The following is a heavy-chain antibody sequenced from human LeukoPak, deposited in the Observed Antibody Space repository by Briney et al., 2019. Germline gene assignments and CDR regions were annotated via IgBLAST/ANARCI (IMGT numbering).Heavy chain of an antibody. CDR2: ISSSSSYI. Sequence: ETLSLTCAVSGGSISSSNWWSWVRQAPGKGLEWVSSISSSSSYIYYADSVKGRFTISRDNAKNSLYLQMNSLRAEDTAVYYCATCRLRYFDWFPTDYWGQGTLVTVSS. V-gene: IGHV3-21*01. D-gene: IGHD3-9*01. CDR3: ATCRLRYFDWFPTDY. CDR1: GGSISSSN. J-gene: IGHJ4*02.